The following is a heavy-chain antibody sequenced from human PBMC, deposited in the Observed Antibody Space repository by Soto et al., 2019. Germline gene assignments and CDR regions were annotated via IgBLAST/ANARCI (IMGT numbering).Heavy chain of an antibody. CDR2: ISGDQSST. CDR3: ARVGYCTSTSCFSYFDL. V-gene: IGHV3-74*01. Sequence: EVQLVESGGGLVQPGGSLRLSCAASGFTFSHYYMHWVRQIPGKGRVWVSRISGDQSSTSYADSVKGRFTISRDNAKNTLYLQMNSLRAEDTAVYFCARVGYCTSTSCFSYFDLWGRGTLVIVSS. D-gene: IGHD2-2*03. J-gene: IGHJ2*01. CDR1: GFTFSHYY.